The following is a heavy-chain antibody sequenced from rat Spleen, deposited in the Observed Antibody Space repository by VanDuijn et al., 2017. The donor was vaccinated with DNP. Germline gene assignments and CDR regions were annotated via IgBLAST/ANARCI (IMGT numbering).Heavy chain of an antibody. CDR3: VRPHHYAGSYPRY. D-gene: IGHD1-12*02. Sequence: EVQLVESGGGLVQPGKSLQLSCAASGFTFSDYYMAWVRQAPTKGLEWVAYISYDGGSTSYGDSVKGRFTISRDNAKSTLYLQMNSLRSEDMATYFCVRPHHYAGSYPRYWGQGVMVTVSS. CDR2: ISYDGGST. V-gene: IGHV5-22*01. CDR1: GFTFSDYY. J-gene: IGHJ2*01.